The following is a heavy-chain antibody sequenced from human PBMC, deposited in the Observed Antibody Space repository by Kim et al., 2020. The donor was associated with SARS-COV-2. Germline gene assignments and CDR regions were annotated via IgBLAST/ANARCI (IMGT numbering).Heavy chain of an antibody. CDR2: ITSSGSTI. Sequence: GGSLRLSCSASGFIFYSYSMHWVRQAPGKGLEWVSHITSSGSTIDYADSVRGRFTVSRDNAKNSLDLQMNSLTDEDTAVYYCARGVEFGYGYLGYYY. CDR3: ARGVEFGYGYLGYYY. CDR1: GFIFYSYS. J-gene: IGHJ6*01. D-gene: IGHD5-18*01. V-gene: IGHV3-48*02.